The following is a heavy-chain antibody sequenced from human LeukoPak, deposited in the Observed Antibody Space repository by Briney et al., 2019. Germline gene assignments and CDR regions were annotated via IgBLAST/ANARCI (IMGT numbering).Heavy chain of an antibody. Sequence: SETLSLTCAVSGDSISGYYWSWIRQPPGKGLEWIGYIYDSGSTNYNPSLKSRVTISVDTSKNQFSLKLSSVTAADTAVYYCACLTTADAFDIWGQGTMVTVSS. CDR2: IYDSGST. J-gene: IGHJ3*02. D-gene: IGHD3-22*01. V-gene: IGHV4-59*01. CDR1: GDSISGYY. CDR3: ACLTTADAFDI.